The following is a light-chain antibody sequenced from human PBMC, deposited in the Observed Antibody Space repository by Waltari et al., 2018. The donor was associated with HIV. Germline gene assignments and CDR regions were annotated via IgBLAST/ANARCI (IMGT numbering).Light chain of an antibody. J-gene: IGLJ3*02. CDR2: DVS. CDR1: SSDVGGYNY. CDR3: CSYAGSYTLWV. Sequence: QSALTQPRSVSGSPGQSVTISCTGTSSDVGGYNYVSWYQQHPGKAPKLMIYDVSKRPSGFPDRFSGSKSGNTASLTISGLQAEDEADYYCCSYAGSYTLWVFGGGTKLTVL. V-gene: IGLV2-11*01.